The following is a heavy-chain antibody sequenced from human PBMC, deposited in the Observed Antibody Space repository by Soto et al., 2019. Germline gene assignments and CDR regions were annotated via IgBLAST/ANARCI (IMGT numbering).Heavy chain of an antibody. CDR3: ARELKVVRGPRSYRMAA. J-gene: IGHJ6*04. V-gene: IGHV4-34*01. D-gene: IGHD3-10*01. Sequence: SETLSLTCAVYGGSFSGYYWSWIRQPPGKGLDWIGEINHSGSTNYNPSLKSRVTISVDTSKNQFSLKLSSVTAADTAVYYCARELKVVRGPRSYRMAAWGKG. CDR2: INHSGST. CDR1: GGSFSGYY.